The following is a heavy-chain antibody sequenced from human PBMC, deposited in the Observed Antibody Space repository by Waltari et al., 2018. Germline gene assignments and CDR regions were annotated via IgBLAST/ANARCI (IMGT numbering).Heavy chain of an antibody. CDR2: VNPNSGGT. J-gene: IGHJ5*02. CDR3: ARDRSRLELHNWFDP. V-gene: IGHV1-2*06. CDR1: GYTFTGYY. D-gene: IGHD1-26*01. Sequence: QVQLVQSGAEVKKPGASVKVSCKASGYTFTGYYMHWVRQAPGQGLEWMGRVNPNSGGTNYAQKFKGSVTMTRDTSISTAYMELSRLRSDDTAVYYCARDRSRLELHNWFDPWGQGTLVTVSS.